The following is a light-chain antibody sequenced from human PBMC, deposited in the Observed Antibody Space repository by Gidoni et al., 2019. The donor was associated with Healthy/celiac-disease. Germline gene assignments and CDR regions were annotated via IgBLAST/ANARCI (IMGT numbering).Light chain of an antibody. CDR1: QSVSSN. Sequence: EIVLTQSPATLSVSPGERATLSCSARQSVSSNLAWYQQTPGQAPRLLIYGASTRATGIPASFSGSGSGTEFALTISSLQSEDFAVYYCQQYNNWPPLYTFGQGTELEIK. CDR3: QQYNNWPPLYT. CDR2: GAS. J-gene: IGKJ2*01. V-gene: IGKV3-15*01.